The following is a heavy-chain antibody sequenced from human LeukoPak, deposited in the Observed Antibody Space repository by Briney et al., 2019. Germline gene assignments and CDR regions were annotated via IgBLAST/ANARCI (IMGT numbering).Heavy chain of an antibody. Sequence: SQTLSLTCTVSGGSISSGSYYWSWIRQPAGKGLEWIGRIYTSGSTHYNPSLKSRVTISVDTSKNQFSLKLSSVTAADTAVYYCARVRSDYYDSSGYLYYFDYWGQGTLVTVSS. CDR1: GGSISSGSYY. J-gene: IGHJ4*02. V-gene: IGHV4-61*02. CDR2: IYTSGST. CDR3: ARVRSDYYDSSGYLYYFDY. D-gene: IGHD3-22*01.